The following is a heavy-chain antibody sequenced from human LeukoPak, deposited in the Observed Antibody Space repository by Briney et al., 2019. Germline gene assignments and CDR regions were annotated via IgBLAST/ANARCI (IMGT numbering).Heavy chain of an antibody. V-gene: IGHV3-48*03. J-gene: IGHJ6*04. Sequence: GGSPRLSCAASGFTFSSYEMNWVRQAPGKGLEWVSYISSSGSTIYYADSVKGRFTISRDNAKNSLYLQMNSLRAEDTAVYYCARDSPGYGMDVWGKGTTVTVSS. CDR3: ARDSPGYGMDV. CDR2: ISSSGSTI. CDR1: GFTFSSYE.